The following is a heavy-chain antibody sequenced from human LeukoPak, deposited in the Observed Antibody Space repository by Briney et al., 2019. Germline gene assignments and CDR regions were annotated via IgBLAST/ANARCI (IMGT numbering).Heavy chain of an antibody. J-gene: IGHJ4*02. V-gene: IGHV3-30*03. CDR2: ISYDGSNK. CDR1: GFTFSNYG. Sequence: GGSLRLSCAASGFTFSNYGMHWVRQAPGKGLEWVAVISYDGSNKYYADSVKGRFTISRDNSKNTLYLQMNSLRAEDTAVYYCAYGSGSYYNPPAGWGQGTLVTVSS. CDR3: AYGSGSYYNPPAG. D-gene: IGHD3-10*01.